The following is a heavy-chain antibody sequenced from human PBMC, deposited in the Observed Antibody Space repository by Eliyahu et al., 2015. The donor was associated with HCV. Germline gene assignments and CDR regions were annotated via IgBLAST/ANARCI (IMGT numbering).Heavy chain of an antibody. CDR1: GFTFSSYW. V-gene: IGHV3-74*01. D-gene: IGHD2-2*01. CDR3: GRTGYCSSTSCYEDY. J-gene: IGHJ4*02. CDR2: INRDGTDT. Sequence: EVQLVESGGGLVQPGGSLRLSCAASGFTFSSYWMHWVRQAPGKGLGGGSRINRDGTDTTYADSVKGRFTISRDNAKNTLYLQMNSLRAEDTAVYYCGRTGYCSSTSCYEDYWGQGTLVTVSS.